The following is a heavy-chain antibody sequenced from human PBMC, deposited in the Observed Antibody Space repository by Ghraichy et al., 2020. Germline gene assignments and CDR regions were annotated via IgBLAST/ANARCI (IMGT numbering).Heavy chain of an antibody. Sequence: GGSLRLSCAASGFTFSSYGMHWVRQAPGKGLEWVAFIRYDGSNKYYADSVKGRFTISRDNSKNTLYLQMNSLRAEDTAVYYCAKDTIAAAGAFDYWGQGTLVTVSS. J-gene: IGHJ4*02. CDR3: AKDTIAAAGAFDY. CDR2: IRYDGSNK. D-gene: IGHD6-13*01. CDR1: GFTFSSYG. V-gene: IGHV3-30*02.